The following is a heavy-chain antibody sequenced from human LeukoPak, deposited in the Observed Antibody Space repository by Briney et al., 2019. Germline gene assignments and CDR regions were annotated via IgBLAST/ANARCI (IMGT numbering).Heavy chain of an antibody. CDR1: GFTFSSDW. J-gene: IGHJ4*02. CDR3: ARDSFYYDSSGLFDY. CDR2: IKQDGSEK. Sequence: GGSLRLSCVGSGFTFSSDWMHWVRQDPGKGLEWVANIKQDGSEKYYVDSVKGRFTISRDNAKNSLHLQMNSLRAEDTAVYYCARDSFYYDSSGLFDYWGQGTLVTVSS. D-gene: IGHD3-22*01. V-gene: IGHV3-7*05.